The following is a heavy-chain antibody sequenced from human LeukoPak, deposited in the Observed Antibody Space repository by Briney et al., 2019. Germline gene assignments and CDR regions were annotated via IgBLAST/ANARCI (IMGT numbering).Heavy chain of an antibody. CDR1: GFIFSSYS. V-gene: IGHV3-21*03. D-gene: IGHD3-3*01. CDR3: ATFGVIVRNNYFDY. J-gene: IGHJ4*02. Sequence: GGSLRLSCAASGFIFSSYSMNWVRQAPGKGLEWVSSISSSGNSIYYADSVKGRFTLSRDNAKNSLYLQMNSLRADDTAVYYCATFGVIVRNNYFDYWGQGALVTVSS. CDR2: ISSSGNSI.